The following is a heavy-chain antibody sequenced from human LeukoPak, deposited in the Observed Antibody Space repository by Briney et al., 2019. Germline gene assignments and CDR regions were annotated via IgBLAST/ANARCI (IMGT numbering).Heavy chain of an antibody. J-gene: IGHJ4*02. CDR2: ISAYNGNT. CDR1: GYTFTSYG. D-gene: IGHD6-13*01. Sequence: VASVKVSCKASGYTFTSYGISWVRQAPGQGLEWMGWISAYNGNTNYAQKFQGRVTMTRDTSISTAYMELSRLRSDDTAVYYCATPYSSSWSLDYWGQGTLVTVSS. CDR3: ATPYSSSWSLDY. V-gene: IGHV1-18*01.